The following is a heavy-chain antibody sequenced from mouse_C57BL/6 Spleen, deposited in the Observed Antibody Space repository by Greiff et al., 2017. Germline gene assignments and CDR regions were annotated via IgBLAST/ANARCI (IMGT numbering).Heavy chain of an antibody. Sequence: QVQLQQSGAELVKPGASVKLSCKASGYTFTSYGMHWVKQRPGRGLEWIGRIDPNSGGTKYNEKFKSKATLTVDKPSSTAYMQLRILTSEDSAVXFCARQDDSYYHAMDYWGQGTSVTVSS. J-gene: IGHJ4*01. D-gene: IGHD2-12*01. CDR2: IDPNSGGT. CDR3: ARQDDSYYHAMDY. V-gene: IGHV1-72*01. CDR1: GYTFTSYG.